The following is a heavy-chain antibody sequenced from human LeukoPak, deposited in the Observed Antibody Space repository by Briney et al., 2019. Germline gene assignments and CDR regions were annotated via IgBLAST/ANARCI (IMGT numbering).Heavy chain of an antibody. CDR1: GFPVSSNY. V-gene: IGHV3-15*01. CDR3: TTDYGDYFDY. J-gene: IGHJ4*02. CDR2: IKSKTDGGTT. Sequence: GGSLRLSCAASGFPVSSNYMSWVRQAPGKGLEWVGRIKSKTDGGTTDYAAPVKGRFTISRDDSKNTLYLRMNSLKTEDTAVYYCTTDYGDYFDYWGQGTLVTVSS. D-gene: IGHD4-17*01.